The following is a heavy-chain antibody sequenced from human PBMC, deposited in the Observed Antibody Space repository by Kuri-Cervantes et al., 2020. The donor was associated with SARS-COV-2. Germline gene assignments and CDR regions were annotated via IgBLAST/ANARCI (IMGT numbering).Heavy chain of an antibody. D-gene: IGHD2-21*01. CDR1: GYTFTSYA. Sequence: SVKVSCKAFGYTFTSYAISWVRQAPGLGLQWMGTIIPRFDTANYAQNFQGRVTITADKSTGTAYMEMSSLTSEDTAVYYCAVAYCSDENCPPWGPGTLVNGAS. J-gene: IGHJ5*02. V-gene: IGHV1-69*06. CDR3: AVAYCSDENCPP. CDR2: IIPRFDTA.